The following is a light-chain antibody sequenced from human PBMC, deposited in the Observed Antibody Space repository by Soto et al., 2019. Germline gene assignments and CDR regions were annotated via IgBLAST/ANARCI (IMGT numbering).Light chain of an antibody. CDR1: SSDVGGYNY. V-gene: IGLV2-8*01. CDR2: EVN. CDR3: ASYAGGNNV. J-gene: IGLJ1*01. Sequence: QSALTQPPSASGSPGQSVTISCTGTSSDVGGYNYVSCYQQHPGKVPILMIYEVNKRPSGVPDLFSGSKAGNTASLTVSGRQAEDDADYYCASYAGGNNVFGTGTKLTVL.